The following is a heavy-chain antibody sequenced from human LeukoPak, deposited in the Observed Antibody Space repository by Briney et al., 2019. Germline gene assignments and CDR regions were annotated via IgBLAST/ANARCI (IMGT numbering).Heavy chain of an antibody. CDR2: IFHTGGT. J-gene: IGHJ4*02. CDR3: ARVYIYDSSGFYKN. D-gene: IGHD3-22*01. V-gene: IGHV4-38-2*02. Sequence: SETLSLTCTVAGYSITSGYYWAWIRQPPGKGLEWIGSIFHTGGTYYNPSLKSRVTISVDTSKNQFSLKLNSVTAADTAVYYCARVYIYDSSGFYKNWGQGTLVTVSS. CDR1: GYSITSGYY.